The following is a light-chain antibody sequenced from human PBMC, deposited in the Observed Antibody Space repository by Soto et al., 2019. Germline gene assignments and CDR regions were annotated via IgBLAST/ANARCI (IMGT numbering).Light chain of an antibody. CDR1: QSVRSNY. V-gene: IGKV3-20*01. CDR3: QQYDTSPPLT. Sequence: EIVLTQSPGTLSLSPGDRATLSCRASQSVRSNYLAWYQQKPGQAPRLLLYGASSRATGIPDRFSGSWSGTDFSLTIRRLGPEDFAVYYCQQYDTSPPLTFGGGTKVEIK. J-gene: IGKJ4*01. CDR2: GAS.